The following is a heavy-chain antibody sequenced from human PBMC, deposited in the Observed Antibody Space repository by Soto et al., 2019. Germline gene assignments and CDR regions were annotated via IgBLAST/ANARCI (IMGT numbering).Heavy chain of an antibody. D-gene: IGHD3-10*01. Sequence: QVQLQESGPGLVKPSETLSLTCTVSGGSISSYYWSWIRQPPGKGLEWIGYIYYSGSTNYNPSLKSRVTIAVDTAKNRFSLKLSSVTAADTAVYYCARVWGGAFDFWGQGTMVTVSS. CDR3: ARVWGGAFDF. V-gene: IGHV4-59*01. CDR1: GGSISSYY. CDR2: IYYSGST. J-gene: IGHJ3*01.